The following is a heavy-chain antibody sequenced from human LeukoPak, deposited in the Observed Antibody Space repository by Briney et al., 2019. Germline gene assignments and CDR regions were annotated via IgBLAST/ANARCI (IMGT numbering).Heavy chain of an antibody. D-gene: IGHD3-16*01. CDR3: ARDHRWGMEYYGLDV. V-gene: IGHV3-66*01. CDR2: IYSGGST. Sequence: PGGSLRLSCAASGFTVSSNYMSWARQAPGKGLEWVSVIYSGGSTYYADSVKGRFTISRDNSKNTVYFQMNSLRAEDTAVYYCARDHRWGMEYYGLDVWGQGTTVTVSS. CDR1: GFTVSSNY. J-gene: IGHJ6*02.